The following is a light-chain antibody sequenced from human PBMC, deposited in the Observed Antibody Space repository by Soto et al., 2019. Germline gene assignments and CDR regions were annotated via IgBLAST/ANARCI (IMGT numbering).Light chain of an antibody. CDR2: XAS. Sequence: EIVLTQSPGTLSLSAGERATISXRASQTFSLDFLAWYQKKPXKPPXXXIYXASSRATGIPDRFSGSGSGTDFTITISRLEPEDVAVYYCQQYGSSRTFGPGTKVDIK. J-gene: IGKJ3*01. CDR1: QTFSLDF. CDR3: QQYGSSRT. V-gene: IGKV3-20*01.